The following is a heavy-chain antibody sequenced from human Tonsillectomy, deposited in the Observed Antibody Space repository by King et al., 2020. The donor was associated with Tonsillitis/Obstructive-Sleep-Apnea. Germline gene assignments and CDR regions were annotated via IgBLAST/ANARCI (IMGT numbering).Heavy chain of an antibody. CDR3: AREVVVVPATYGWFDP. CDR1: GYTFTTYA. CDR2: INTNTGIP. J-gene: IGHJ5*02. V-gene: IGHV7-4-1*02. D-gene: IGHD2-2*01. Sequence: VQLVESGSELKKPGASVKVSCKASGYTFTTYAMNLVRQAPGQGLEWMGWINTNTGIPTSAQGFTGRFFFSLETSVSTAYLQISSLKAEDTAVYYCAREVVVVPATYGWFDPWGQGTLVTVSS.